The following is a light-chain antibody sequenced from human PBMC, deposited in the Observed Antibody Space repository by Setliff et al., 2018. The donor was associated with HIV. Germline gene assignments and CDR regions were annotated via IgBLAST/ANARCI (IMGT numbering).Light chain of an antibody. J-gene: IGLJ2*01. Sequence: QSALTQPPSASGSPGQSVTISCTGTSSDVGAYNYVSWYQQHPGKAPKLMIYAVNKRPSGFPDRFAGSKSGNTASLTVSGLQAEDEADYYCTSYAGSNNFVVFGGGTKVTVL. CDR3: TSYAGSNNFVV. V-gene: IGLV2-8*01. CDR2: AVN. CDR1: SSDVGAYNY.